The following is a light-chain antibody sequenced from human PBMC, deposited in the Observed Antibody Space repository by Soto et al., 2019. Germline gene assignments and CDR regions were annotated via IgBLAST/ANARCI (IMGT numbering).Light chain of an antibody. J-gene: IGKJ1*01. CDR1: QSISSY. CDR2: AAS. V-gene: IGKV1-39*01. CDR3: QPSYSTTWT. Sequence: DLQMTQSPSSLSASVGDRVTITCRASQSISSYLNWYQQKPGKAPKLLIYAASSLQSGVPSRFSGSGSGKDFTLTISSLPPEDFGTYYCQPSYSTTWTFGQGTKVEIK.